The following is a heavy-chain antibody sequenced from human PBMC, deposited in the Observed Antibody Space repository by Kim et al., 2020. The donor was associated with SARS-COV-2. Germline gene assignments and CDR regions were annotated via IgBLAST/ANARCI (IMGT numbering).Heavy chain of an antibody. J-gene: IGHJ3*02. V-gene: IGHV3-23*01. Sequence: SVKGRFTLSRDNSKNTLYLQMNSLRAEDTAVYYCAKGLAMIVVVTHAFDIWGQGTMVTVSS. D-gene: IGHD3-22*01. CDR3: AKGLAMIVVVTHAFDI.